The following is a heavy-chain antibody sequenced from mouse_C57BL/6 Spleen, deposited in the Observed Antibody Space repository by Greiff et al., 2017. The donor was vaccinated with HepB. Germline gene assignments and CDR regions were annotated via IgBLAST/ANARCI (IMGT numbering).Heavy chain of an antibody. Sequence: VKLQQPGAELVRPGSSVKLSCKASGYTFTSYWMHWVKQRPIQGLEWIGNIDPSDSETHYNQKFKDKATLTVDKSSSTAYMQLSSLTSEDSAVYYCARLDSSGPWFAYWGQGTLVTVSA. CDR2: IDPSDSET. J-gene: IGHJ3*01. CDR3: ARLDSSGPWFAY. V-gene: IGHV1-52*01. D-gene: IGHD3-2*02. CDR1: GYTFTSYW.